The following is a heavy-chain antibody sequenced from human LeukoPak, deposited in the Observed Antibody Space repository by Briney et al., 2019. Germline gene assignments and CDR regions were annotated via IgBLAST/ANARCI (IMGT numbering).Heavy chain of an antibody. J-gene: IGHJ5*02. Sequence: GGSLRLSCLTSGFTSVNASMSWVRQAPGKGLEWVGLMKSKPEGGTTFYAAPVKDRFSISRDDSRNTLYLQMNSLTIGDTGVYYCTTGNPWGQGTLVTVSS. CDR1: GFTSVNAS. CDR3: TTGNP. V-gene: IGHV3-15*01. CDR2: MKSKPEGGTT.